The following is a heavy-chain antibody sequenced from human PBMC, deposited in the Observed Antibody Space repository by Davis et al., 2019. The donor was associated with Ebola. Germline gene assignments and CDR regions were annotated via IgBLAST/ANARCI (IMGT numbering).Heavy chain of an antibody. CDR3: ARPGTMGRFSSSYYFDY. Sequence: AASVKVSCKASGGTFSSYTISWVRQAPGQGLEWMGGIIPIFGTANYAQKFQGRVTITADESTSTAYMELSSLRSEDTAVYYCARPGTMGRFSSSYYFDYWGQGTLVTVSS. J-gene: IGHJ4*02. V-gene: IGHV1-69*13. D-gene: IGHD3-3*01. CDR2: IIPIFGTA. CDR1: GGTFSSYT.